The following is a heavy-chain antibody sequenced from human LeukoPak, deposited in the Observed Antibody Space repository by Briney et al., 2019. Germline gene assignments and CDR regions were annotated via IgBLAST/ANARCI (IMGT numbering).Heavy chain of an antibody. CDR3: ARGINFDPLTGYSEGFDY. CDR1: SYAFTNYG. D-gene: IGHD3-9*01. V-gene: IGHV1-18*01. Sequence: ASVKVSCKASSYAFTNYGITWVRRAPGQGVEWMGWITTKNGKAKYAQIFQSRVTMTIDTSTNTAYLELRSLRSDDTAVYYCARGINFDPLTGYSEGFDYWGQGTQVTVSS. CDR2: ITTKNGKA. J-gene: IGHJ4*02.